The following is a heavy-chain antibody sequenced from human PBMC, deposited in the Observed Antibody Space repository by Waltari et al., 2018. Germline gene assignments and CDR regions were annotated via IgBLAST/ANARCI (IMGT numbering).Heavy chain of an antibody. Sequence: RLVQSGPEVKKPGASVKVSCKPFGYTFTDYGVTWMRQAPGKGLGWVGWISPYRGHTNFPQRFQGRLSLTTDTSTGTAYLELGSLRSDDTGVYYCATTAACWFDPWGPGSLVTVSS. D-gene: IGHD6-25*01. V-gene: IGHV1-18*01. J-gene: IGHJ5*02. CDR1: GYTFTDYG. CDR2: ISPYRGHT. CDR3: ATTAACWFDP.